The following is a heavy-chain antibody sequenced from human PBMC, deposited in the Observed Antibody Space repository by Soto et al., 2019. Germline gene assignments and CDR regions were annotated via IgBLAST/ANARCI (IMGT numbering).Heavy chain of an antibody. CDR2: VYWNDER. J-gene: IGHJ4*02. D-gene: IGHD3-22*01. Sequence: QIALQESGPTVVKPTQTLILTCTFSGFSLTTTGVGVGWIRHAPGKALEWLAMVYWNDERRYSPSLKSRRTLTQDTSQNQVVLTMTYMDPVDTATYFCAHYDSSGYFSHFDSWGQGTLVTVSS. CDR1: GFSLTTTGVG. V-gene: IGHV2-5*01. CDR3: AHYDSSGYFSHFDS.